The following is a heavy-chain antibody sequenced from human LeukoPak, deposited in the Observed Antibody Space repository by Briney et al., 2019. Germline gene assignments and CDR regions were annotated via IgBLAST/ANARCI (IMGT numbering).Heavy chain of an antibody. CDR3: ARKAGYYYGSGDY. V-gene: IGHV3-23*01. D-gene: IGHD3-10*01. Sequence: GGSLRLSCAASGFTFSSYAMSWVRQIPGKGLEWVSAISGSDAGTYYADSVKGRFTISRDNSKNTLYLQMNSLRAEDTAVYYCARKAGYYYGSGDYWGQGTLVTVSS. J-gene: IGHJ4*02. CDR2: ISGSDAGT. CDR1: GFTFSSYA.